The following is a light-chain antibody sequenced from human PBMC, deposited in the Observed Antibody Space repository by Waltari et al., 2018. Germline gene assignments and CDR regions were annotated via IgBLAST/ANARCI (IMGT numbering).Light chain of an antibody. J-gene: IGKJ1*01. CDR3: QKYNSAPWT. Sequence: IQMTQSPSSLSASVGDRVTITCRASQDISNSLAWYQQKPGKVPTLLIYSASTLQSGVSSRFSGSGSGTDFTLTITRLQPEDVATYYCQKYNSAPWTFGQGTKVEIK. CDR1: QDISNS. V-gene: IGKV1-27*01. CDR2: SAS.